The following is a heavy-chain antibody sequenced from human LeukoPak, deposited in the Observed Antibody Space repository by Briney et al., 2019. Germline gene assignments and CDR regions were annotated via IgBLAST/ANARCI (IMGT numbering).Heavy chain of an antibody. CDR3: ARHIGGPLPNY. D-gene: IGHD1-26*01. J-gene: IGHJ4*02. V-gene: IGHV4-39*01. CDR1: GGSISSSSYY. Sequence: SETLSLTCTVSGGSISSSSYYWGWIRQPPGKGLEWIGSIYYSGSTNYNPSLKSRVTISVDTSKNQFSLKLSSVTAADTAVYYCARHIGGPLPNYWGQGTLVTVSS. CDR2: IYYSGST.